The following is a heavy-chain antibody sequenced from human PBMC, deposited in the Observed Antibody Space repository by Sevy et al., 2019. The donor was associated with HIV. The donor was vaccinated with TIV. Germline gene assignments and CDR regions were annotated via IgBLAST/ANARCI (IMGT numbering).Heavy chain of an antibody. CDR2: ISSSSSTI. J-gene: IGHJ6*02. CDR3: ARDAADYYGMDV. Sequence: GGSLRLSCAASGFTFSSYSMNWVRQAPGKGMEWVSYISSSSSTIYYADSVKGRFTISRDNAKNSLYLQMNSLRAEDTAVYYCARDAADYYGMDVWGQGTTVTVSS. V-gene: IGHV3-48*01. CDR1: GFTFSSYS. D-gene: IGHD6-13*01.